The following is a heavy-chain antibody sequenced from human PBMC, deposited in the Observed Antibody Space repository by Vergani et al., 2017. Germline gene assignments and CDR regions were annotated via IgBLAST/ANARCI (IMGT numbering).Heavy chain of an antibody. J-gene: IGHJ5*02. CDR2: IIPILGIA. D-gene: IGHD2-2*01. Sequence: QVQLVQSGAEVKKPGSSVKVSCKASGGTFSSYTISCVRQAPGQGLEWRGRIIPILGIANYAQKFQGRVTITADKSTSTAYMELGSLRSEDTTVNYCARGQRAYSSNSKFNPWGQGTLVTVSS. CDR1: GGTFSSYT. CDR3: ARGQRAYSSNSKFNP. V-gene: IGHV1-69*02.